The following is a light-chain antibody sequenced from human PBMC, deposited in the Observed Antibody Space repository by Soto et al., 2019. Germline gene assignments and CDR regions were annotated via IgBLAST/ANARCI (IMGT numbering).Light chain of an antibody. V-gene: IGKV3-11*01. Sequence: EILMTQSPATLSLSPGERATLSCRTSQSVSNYLARYQQKPGQAPRLLMYDASNRATGIPARFSGSGSGTDFTLTISSLEPKDFAVYYCQQRSNWPGTFGQGTKVDIK. CDR1: QSVSNY. CDR2: DAS. CDR3: QQRSNWPGT. J-gene: IGKJ1*01.